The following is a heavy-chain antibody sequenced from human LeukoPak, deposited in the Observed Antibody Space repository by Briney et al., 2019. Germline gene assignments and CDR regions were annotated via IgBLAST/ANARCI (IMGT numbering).Heavy chain of an antibody. V-gene: IGHV3-7*01. CDR2: IKQDGSMK. D-gene: IGHD6-19*01. CDR1: GFTFSRYW. J-gene: IGHJ5*02. CDR3: ASVLVGRSSGWYHLS. Sequence: GGSLRLSCVASGFTFSRYWMSWVRQAPGKGLEWVANIKQDGSMKYYVDSVKGRFTISRDNAKNSLNLQMISLRAEDTAVYYCASVLVGRSSGWYHLSWGQGTLVTVSS.